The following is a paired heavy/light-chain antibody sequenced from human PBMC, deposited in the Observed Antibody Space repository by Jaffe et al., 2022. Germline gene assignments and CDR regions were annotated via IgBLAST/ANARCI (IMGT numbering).Light chain of an antibody. CDR3: ETWNSNIVT. CDR2: LEGSGNY. Sequence: QPVLTQSSSASASLGSSVKLTCTLSSGHSGYIIAWHQQQPGKAPRFLMKLEGSGNYNKGSGLPDRFSGSSSGADRYLTISNLQSEDEADYYCETWNSNIVTFGGGTKLTVL. J-gene: IGLJ2*01. CDR1: SGHSGYI. V-gene: IGLV4-60*03.
Heavy chain of an antibody. V-gene: IGHV3-7*01. CDR1: GFSFSTYW. CDR3: ARRGYGTSHSSTDY. J-gene: IGHJ4*02. CDR2: IIKDGSEK. D-gene: IGHD6-13*01. Sequence: EVQLVESGGGLVQPGGSLRLSCAASGFSFSTYWMSWVRQAPGKGLEWVANIIKDGSEKYYVDSVKGRFTIARDNAKNSLYLQMSSLRAEDTAVYYCARRGYGTSHSSTDYWGQGTLVTVSS.